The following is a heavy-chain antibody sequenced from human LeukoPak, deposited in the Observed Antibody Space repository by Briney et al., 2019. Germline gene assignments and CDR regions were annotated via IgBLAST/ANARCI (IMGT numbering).Heavy chain of an antibody. Sequence: GGSLRLSCAASGFTFSSYSMDWVRQAPGKGLEWVSSISSSSSYIYYADSVKGRFTISRDNAKNSLYPQMNSLRAEDTAVYYCARDYYDSSGYYRFDYWGQGTLVTVSS. V-gene: IGHV3-21*01. CDR2: ISSSSSYI. D-gene: IGHD3-22*01. J-gene: IGHJ4*02. CDR1: GFTFSSYS. CDR3: ARDYYDSSGYYRFDY.